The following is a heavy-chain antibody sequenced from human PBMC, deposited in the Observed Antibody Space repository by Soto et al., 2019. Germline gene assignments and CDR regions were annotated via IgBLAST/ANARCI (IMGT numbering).Heavy chain of an antibody. Sequence: SETLSLTCTVSGGSISSSSYYWGWIRQPPGKGLEWIGSIYYSGSTYYNPSLKSRVTISVDTSKNQFSLKLSSVTAADTAVYYSARSTSDHYDYIWGSYRYTGVFNFDYWGQGTLVTVSS. CDR1: GGSISSSSYY. CDR3: ARSTSDHYDYIWGSYRYTGVFNFDY. CDR2: IYYSGST. V-gene: IGHV4-39*01. D-gene: IGHD3-16*02. J-gene: IGHJ4*02.